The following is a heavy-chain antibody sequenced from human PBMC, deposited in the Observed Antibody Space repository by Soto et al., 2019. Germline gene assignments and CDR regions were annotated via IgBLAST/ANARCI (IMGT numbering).Heavy chain of an antibody. J-gene: IGHJ6*02. CDR2: IDWDDDK. V-gene: IGHV2-70*04. CDR3: ARTVGDSYYYGMDV. Sequence: SGPTLVNPTQTLTLTCTFSGFSLSTRGMRVSWIRQPPGKALEWLARIDWDDDKFYSTSLKTRLTISKDTSKNQVVLTMTNMDPVDTATYYCARTVGDSYYYGMDVWGQGTTVTVSS. D-gene: IGHD1-26*01. CDR1: GFSLSTRGMR.